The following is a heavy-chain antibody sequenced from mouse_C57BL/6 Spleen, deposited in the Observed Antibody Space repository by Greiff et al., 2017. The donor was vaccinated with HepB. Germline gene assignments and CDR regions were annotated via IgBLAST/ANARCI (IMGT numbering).Heavy chain of an antibody. J-gene: IGHJ4*01. CDR3: TRLSFITTVVDGYYAMDY. CDR1: GFTFSDAW. Sequence: EVKLMESGGGLVQPGGSMKLSCAASGFTFSDAWMDWVRQSPEKGLEWVAEIRNKANNHATYYAESVKGRFTISRDDSKSSVYLQMNSLRAEDTGIYYCTRLSFITTVVDGYYAMDYWGQGTSVTVSS. V-gene: IGHV6-6*01. D-gene: IGHD1-1*01. CDR2: IRNKANNHAT.